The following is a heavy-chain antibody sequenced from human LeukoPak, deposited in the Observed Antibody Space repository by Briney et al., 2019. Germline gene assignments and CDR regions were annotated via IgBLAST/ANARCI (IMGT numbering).Heavy chain of an antibody. CDR2: IWHDGSHK. CDR3: AREIVTSGSYPDF. CDR1: GFAFNTYA. Sequence: PGRSLRLSCAASGFAFNTYAMHWVRQAPGQGLEWVALIWHDGSHKFYSNSVRGQFTISRDNSKNTVSLQMNNLRPEDTAVYYCAREIVTSGSYPDFWGQGTLVTVSS. V-gene: IGHV3-33*01. J-gene: IGHJ4*02. D-gene: IGHD3-10*01.